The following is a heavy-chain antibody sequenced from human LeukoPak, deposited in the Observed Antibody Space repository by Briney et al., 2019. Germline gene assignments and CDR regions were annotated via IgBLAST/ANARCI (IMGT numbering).Heavy chain of an antibody. Sequence: GGSLRLSCAASGFTFSSYAMSWVRQAPGKGLEWVSAISGSGGSTYYADSVKGRFTISRDNSKNTLYLQMNSLRAEDTAVYYCAKELLRYFDWLYYFDYWGQGTPVTVSS. D-gene: IGHD3-9*01. V-gene: IGHV3-23*01. CDR2: ISGSGGST. CDR3: AKELLRYFDWLYYFDY. CDR1: GFTFSSYA. J-gene: IGHJ4*02.